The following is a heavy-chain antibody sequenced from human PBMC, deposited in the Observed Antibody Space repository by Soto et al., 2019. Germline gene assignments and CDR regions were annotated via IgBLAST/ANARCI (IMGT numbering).Heavy chain of an antibody. CDR2: IRSQIDGGTT. J-gene: IGHJ4*02. CDR3: TTVAYGEYVSDY. D-gene: IGHD4-17*01. CDR1: GFAFTNAW. V-gene: IGHV3-15*01. Sequence: EVELVEAGGVLVKPGGSLRLSCAASGFAFTNAWMTWVRQAPWKALEWVGRIRSQIDGGTTDYAAPVKGRFTISRDDSKNTLYLQMNSLKTEDTAVYYCTTVAYGEYVSDYWGQGTLVTVSS.